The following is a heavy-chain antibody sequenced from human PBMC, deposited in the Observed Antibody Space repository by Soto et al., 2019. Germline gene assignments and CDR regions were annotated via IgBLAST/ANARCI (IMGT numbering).Heavy chain of an antibody. CDR2: ISRSGGST. D-gene: IGHD6-13*01. V-gene: IGHV3-23*01. CDR1: GFTFSSYA. CDR3: AKDLFVEDLKAAAGTGGYYYYGMDV. Sequence: PGGSLRLSCAASGFTFSSYAMSWVRQAPGKGQEWVSAISRSGGSTYYADSVKGRFTISRDNSKNTLYLQMNSLRAEDTAVYYCAKDLFVEDLKAAAGTGGYYYYGMDVWGQGTTGTVSS. J-gene: IGHJ6*02.